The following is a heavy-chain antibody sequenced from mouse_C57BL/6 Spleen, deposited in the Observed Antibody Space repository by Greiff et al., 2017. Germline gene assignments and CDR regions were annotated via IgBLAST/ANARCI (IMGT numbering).Heavy chain of an antibody. CDR2: IDPENGDT. CDR3: TTRSGDY. D-gene: IGHD1-3*01. J-gene: IGHJ2*01. V-gene: IGHV14-4*01. CDR1: GFNIKDDY. Sequence: VQLQQSGAELVRPGASVKLSCTASGFNIKDDYMHWVKQRPEQGLEWIGWIDPENGDTEYASKFQGKATITADTSSNTAYLQLSSLTSEDTAVYYCTTRSGDYWGQGTTLTVSS.